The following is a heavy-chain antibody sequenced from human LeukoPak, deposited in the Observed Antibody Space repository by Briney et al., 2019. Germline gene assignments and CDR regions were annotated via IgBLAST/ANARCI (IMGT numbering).Heavy chain of an antibody. D-gene: IGHD5-24*01. V-gene: IGHV4-31*03. J-gene: IGHJ4*02. CDR1: GGSISSGGYY. CDR2: IYYSGST. CDR3: ARGNVISEMGY. Sequence: SETLSLTCTVSGGSISSGGYYWSWIRQHPGKGLEWIGYIYYSGSTYYNPSLKRRVTISVDTSKNQFSLKLSSVTAADTAVYYCARGNVISEMGYWGQGTLVTVSS.